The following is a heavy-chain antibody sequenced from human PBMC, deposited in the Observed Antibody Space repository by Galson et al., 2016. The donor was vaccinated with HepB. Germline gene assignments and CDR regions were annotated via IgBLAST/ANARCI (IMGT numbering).Heavy chain of an antibody. CDR2: ITSSGSTI. J-gene: IGHJ4*02. D-gene: IGHD3-10*01. V-gene: IGHV3-11*01. CDR1: GFAFSGYY. CDR3: ARDYGPGGQIQKYDY. Sequence: SLRLSCAASGFAFSGYYMSWIRQAPGKGLEWISYITSSGSTIYYADSVKGRFTISRDNATNSLYLQMNNLRPEDTDVYYCARDYGPGGQIQKYDYWGQGTLVTVSS.